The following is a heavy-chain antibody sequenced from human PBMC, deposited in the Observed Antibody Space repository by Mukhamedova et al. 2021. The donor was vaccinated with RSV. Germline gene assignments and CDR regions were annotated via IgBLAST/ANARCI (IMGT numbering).Heavy chain of an antibody. D-gene: IGHD2-2*02. CDR3: ARQNTGYCSSISCYRNFDY. CDR2: YPGDSDT. Sequence: YPGDSDTRYSPSFQGQVTISADKSISPAYLQWSSLKASDTAMYYCARQNTGYCSSISCYRNFDYWGQGTLVTVSS. V-gene: IGHV5-51*01. J-gene: IGHJ4*02.